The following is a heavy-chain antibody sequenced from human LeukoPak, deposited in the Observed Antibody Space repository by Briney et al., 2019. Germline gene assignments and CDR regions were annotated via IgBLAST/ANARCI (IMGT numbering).Heavy chain of an antibody. V-gene: IGHV3-23*01. CDR3: AMGTVVPAAPFDY. Sequence: GGSLRLSCAASGFTFSSYAMSWVRQAPGKRLEWVSAISGSGGSTYYADSVKGRFTISRDNSKNTLYLQMNSLRAEDTAVYYCAMGTVVPAAPFDYWGQGTLVTVSS. CDR1: GFTFSSYA. CDR2: ISGSGGST. D-gene: IGHD2-2*01. J-gene: IGHJ4*02.